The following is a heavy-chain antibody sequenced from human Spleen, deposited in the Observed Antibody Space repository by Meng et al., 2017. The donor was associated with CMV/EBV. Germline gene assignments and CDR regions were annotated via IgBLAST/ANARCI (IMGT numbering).Heavy chain of an antibody. CDR2: INSDGSST. CDR1: GFTFRSYW. CDR3: ARGYSTSCHY. J-gene: IGHJ4*02. D-gene: IGHD2-2*01. Sequence: LSLTCAASGFTFRSYWMHWVRQAPGKGLVWVSRINSDGSSTSYADSVKGRFTISRDNAKNTLYLQMNSLRAEDTAVYYCARGYSTSCHYWGQGTLVTVSS. V-gene: IGHV3-74*01.